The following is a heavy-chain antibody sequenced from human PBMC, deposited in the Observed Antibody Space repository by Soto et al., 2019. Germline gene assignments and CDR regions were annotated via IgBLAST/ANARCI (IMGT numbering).Heavy chain of an antibody. CDR2: MNPNSGNT. Sequence: ASAKAFSKARGDGFTSSDRYSVRQATGQGLEWMGWMNPNSGNTGYAQKFQGRVTMTRDTSISTAYMELSSLRSEDTAVYYCASLTYDFWSGFTTDLDAFDIWGQGTTVT. CDR3: ASLTYDFWSGFTTDLDAFDI. J-gene: IGHJ3*02. V-gene: IGHV1-8*01. D-gene: IGHD3-3*01. CDR1: GDGFTSSD.